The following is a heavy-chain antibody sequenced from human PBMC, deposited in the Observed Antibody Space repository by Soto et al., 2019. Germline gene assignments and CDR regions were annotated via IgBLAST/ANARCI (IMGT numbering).Heavy chain of an antibody. V-gene: IGHV1-3*01. CDR1: GYTFTSYA. CDR3: ARDLGGWPDY. D-gene: IGHD6-19*01. CDR2: INAGNGNT. J-gene: IGHJ4*02. Sequence: ASVKVSCKTSGYTFTSYAMHWVRQAPGQRLEWMGWINAGNGNTKYSQKIQGRVTITIDTSASTAYMELSSMRSEYTAIYYCARDLGGWPDYWGQGTLVTVSS.